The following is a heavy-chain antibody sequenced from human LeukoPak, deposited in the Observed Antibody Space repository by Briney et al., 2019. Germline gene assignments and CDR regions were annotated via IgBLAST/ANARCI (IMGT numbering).Heavy chain of an antibody. V-gene: IGHV3-48*01. J-gene: IGHJ3*02. CDR2: ISSSSSTI. CDR1: GFTFSSYS. D-gene: IGHD2-2*02. CDR3: ARETLGYCSSTSCYTGSDAFDI. Sequence: GGSLRLSCAVSGFTFSSYSMNWVRQAPGKGLEWVSYISSSSSTIYYADSVKGRFTISRDNAKNSLYLQMNSLRAEDTAVYYCARETLGYCSSTSCYTGSDAFDIWGQGTMVTVSS.